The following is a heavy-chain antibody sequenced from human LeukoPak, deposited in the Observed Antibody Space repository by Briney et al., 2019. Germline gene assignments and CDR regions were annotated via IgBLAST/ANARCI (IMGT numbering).Heavy chain of an antibody. D-gene: IGHD3-22*01. CDR2: ISFDGSEK. Sequence: GGSLRLSCAASGFTVNNYIMHWVGQARGKGLEWVAVISFDGSEKFYADSVKGRFTISRDNSKNTLYLQMNSLRAGDTAVFYCARGHLYYDKSGYYFGYWGQGTLVTVSS. CDR3: ARGHLYYDKSGYYFGY. CDR1: GFTVNNYI. V-gene: IGHV3-30-3*01. J-gene: IGHJ4*02.